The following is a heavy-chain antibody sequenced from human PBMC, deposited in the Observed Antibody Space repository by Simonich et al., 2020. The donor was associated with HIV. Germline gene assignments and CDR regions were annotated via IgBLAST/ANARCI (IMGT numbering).Heavy chain of an antibody. CDR1: GYTFSLYD. D-gene: IGHD2-15*01. Sequence: QVQLVQSGAEVKKPGASVKVSCKASGYTFSLYDINWVRQSTGQGLELMGRMNPKSGNTSYAQKFQGRVTITRNTSISTAYMELSSLRFEDTAVYYCAREYKTSKGGNTLASDIWGRGTMVTVSS. CDR2: MNPKSGNT. J-gene: IGHJ3*02. CDR3: AREYKTSKGGNTLASDI. V-gene: IGHV1-8*03.